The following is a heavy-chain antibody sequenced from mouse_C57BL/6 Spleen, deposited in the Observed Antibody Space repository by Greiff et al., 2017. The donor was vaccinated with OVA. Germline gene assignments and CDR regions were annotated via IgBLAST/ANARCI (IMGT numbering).Heavy chain of an antibody. Sequence: QVQLQQSGAELVRPGASVTLSCKASGYTFTDYEMHWVKQTPVHGLEWIGAIDPETGGTAYNQKSKGKAILTADKSSSTAYMELSSLTYEDSAVYYCTRQTTVVDYWGQGTTLTVSS. V-gene: IGHV1-15*01. CDR2: IDPETGGT. CDR3: TRQTTVVDY. D-gene: IGHD1-1*01. J-gene: IGHJ2*01. CDR1: GYTFTDYE.